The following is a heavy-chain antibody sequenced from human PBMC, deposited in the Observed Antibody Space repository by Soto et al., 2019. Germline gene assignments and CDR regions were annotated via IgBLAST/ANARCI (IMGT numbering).Heavy chain of an antibody. D-gene: IGHD5-12*01. Sequence: EVQLVESGGGLVQPGGSLRVSCAASGFTFDDYAMHCVRQAPGQGLEWVSSINWKSNSIGYADSVKGRFTISRDNAKNSPYLQTNSLRPEDTALYYCAKGTRGYIASASDYLGQGTLGNVSS. V-gene: IGHV3-9*01. CDR3: AKGTRGYIASASDY. CDR1: GFTFDDYA. J-gene: IGHJ4*02. CDR2: INWKSNSI.